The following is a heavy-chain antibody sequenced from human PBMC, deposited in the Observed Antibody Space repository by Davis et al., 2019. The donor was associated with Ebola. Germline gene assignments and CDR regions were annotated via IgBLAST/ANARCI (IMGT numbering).Heavy chain of an antibody. CDR3: ATQPFYYYGMDV. V-gene: IGHV1-69*13. Sequence: SVKVSCKASGRTFSSYAISRVRHAPGQGLEWMGGIIPIFGTANYAQKFQGRVTITADESTSTAYMELSSLRSEDTAVYYCATQPFYYYGMDVWGKGTTVTVSS. CDR1: GRTFSSYA. CDR2: IIPIFGTA. D-gene: IGHD1-14*01. J-gene: IGHJ6*04.